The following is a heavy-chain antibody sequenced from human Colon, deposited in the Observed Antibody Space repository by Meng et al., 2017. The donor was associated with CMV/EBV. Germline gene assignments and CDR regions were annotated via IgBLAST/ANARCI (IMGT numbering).Heavy chain of an antibody. V-gene: IGHV3-73*01. D-gene: IGHD5-24*01. CDR3: SRGSQRSAFVNYYYGMDV. CDR1: GFAFSASG. CDR2: IRTKGNNYAT. Sequence: GGSLRLSCAASGFAFSASGIHWVRQAAGKGLEWVGRIRTKGNNYATTYAASVKGRFTISRDDSKNTAYLQMEDLKTEDTATYYCSRGSQRSAFVNYYYGMDVWGQGTTVTVSS. J-gene: IGHJ6*02.